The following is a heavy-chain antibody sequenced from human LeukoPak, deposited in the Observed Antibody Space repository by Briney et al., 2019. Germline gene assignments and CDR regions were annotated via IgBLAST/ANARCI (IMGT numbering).Heavy chain of an antibody. Sequence: ASVKVSCKVSGYTLTELSMHWVRQAPGKGLEWMGGFDPEDGETIYAQKFQGRVTMTEDTSTDTACMELSSLRSEDTAVYYCATGQTGTGEFYFDYWGQGTLVTVSS. CDR1: GYTLTELS. D-gene: IGHD3-9*01. J-gene: IGHJ4*02. CDR3: ATGQTGTGEFYFDY. V-gene: IGHV1-24*01. CDR2: FDPEDGET.